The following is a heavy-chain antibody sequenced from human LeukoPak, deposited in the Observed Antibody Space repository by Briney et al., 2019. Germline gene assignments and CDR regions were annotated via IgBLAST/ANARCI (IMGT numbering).Heavy chain of an antibody. D-gene: IGHD5-24*01. CDR3: ARDYKYAFDN. Sequence: GGSLRLSCAASGFTFSDYSMNWDRQAPGKGLEWISYIGIDSGNTNYADSVKSRFTISGDKAKNSLYLQMNSLRVEDTAVYYCARDYKYAFDNWGQGTLVTVSS. J-gene: IGHJ4*02. CDR1: GFTFSDYS. V-gene: IGHV3-48*01. CDR2: IGIDSGNT.